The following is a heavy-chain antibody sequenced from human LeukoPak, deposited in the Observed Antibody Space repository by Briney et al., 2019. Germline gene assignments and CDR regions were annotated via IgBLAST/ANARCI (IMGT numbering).Heavy chain of an antibody. D-gene: IGHD6-13*01. J-gene: IGHJ4*02. CDR2: ISGSGGST. CDR3: AKDRGYSSREGDY. Sequence: GGSLRLSCAASGFTSSSYAMSWVRQAPGKGLEWVSAISGSGGSTYYADSVKGRFTISRDNSKNTLYLQMNSLRAEDTAVYYCAKDRGYSSREGDYWGQGTLVTVSS. CDR1: GFTSSSYA. V-gene: IGHV3-23*01.